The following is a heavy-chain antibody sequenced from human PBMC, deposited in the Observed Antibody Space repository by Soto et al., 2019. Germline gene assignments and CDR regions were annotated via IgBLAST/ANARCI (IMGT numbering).Heavy chain of an antibody. D-gene: IGHD3-9*01. J-gene: IGHJ4*02. CDR1: GYTFTSYY. Sequence: ASVKVSCKASGYTFTSYYMHWVRQAPGQGLEWMGIINPSGGSTSYAQKFQGRVTMTRDTSTSTVYMELSSLRSEDTAVYYCARGSRRRDILTGYPYYFDYWGQGTLVTVSS. CDR2: INPSGGST. V-gene: IGHV1-46*03. CDR3: ARGSRRRDILTGYPYYFDY.